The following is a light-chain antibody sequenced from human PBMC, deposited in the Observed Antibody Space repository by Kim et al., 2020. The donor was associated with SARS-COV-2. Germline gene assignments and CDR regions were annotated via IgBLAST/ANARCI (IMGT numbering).Light chain of an antibody. CDR2: QDS. J-gene: IGLJ3*02. CDR3: QAWDSSTWV. Sequence: VSPGQTDSITCSGDKLGDKYACWYQQKPGQSPVLVIYQDSKRPSVIPERFSGSNSGNTATLTISGTQAMDEADYYCQAWDSSTWVFGGGTKLTVL. V-gene: IGLV3-1*01. CDR1: KLGDKY.